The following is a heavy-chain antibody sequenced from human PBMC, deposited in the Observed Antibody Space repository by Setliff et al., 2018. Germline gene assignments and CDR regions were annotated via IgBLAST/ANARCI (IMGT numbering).Heavy chain of an antibody. CDR3: AKGEYSYGNNYYYYGMDV. J-gene: IGHJ6*02. Sequence: PGGSLRLSCAASGFTFSAYWMSWVRQAPGKGLEWVSSINWSGGSRAYADSVKGRFTISRDNAKNTLYLQMNSLRAEDTAVYYCAKGEYSYGNNYYYYGMDVWGQGTTVTVSS. CDR2: INWSGGSR. CDR1: GFTFSAYW. D-gene: IGHD5-18*01. V-gene: IGHV3-20*04.